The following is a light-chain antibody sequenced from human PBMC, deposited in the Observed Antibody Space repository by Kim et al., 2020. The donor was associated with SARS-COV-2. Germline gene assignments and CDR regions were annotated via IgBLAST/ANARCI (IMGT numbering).Light chain of an antibody. J-gene: IGKJ2*01. CDR2: GAV. CDR1: HAIATY. V-gene: IGKV1-39*01. CDR3: QQSYSVPFT. Sequence: ASVRDRVTVTCRTSHAIATYIDWYQQRPGKPPSLLIYGAVTLQSGIPSRFSGSGSGTDFTLTISSLQPEDFATYYCQQSYSVPFTFGQGTKLEI.